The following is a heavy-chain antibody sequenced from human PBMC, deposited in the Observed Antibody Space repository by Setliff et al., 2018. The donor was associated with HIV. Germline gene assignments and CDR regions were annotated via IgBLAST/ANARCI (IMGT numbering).Heavy chain of an antibody. CDR2: IYTSGST. J-gene: IGHJ3*02. D-gene: IGHD3-22*01. Sequence: TSETLSLTCTVSGGSISTYYWSWIRQPAGKGLEWIGRIYTSGSTNYNPSIKSRVTMSVDTSKNQFSLKLSSVTAADTAVYYCARGTYYYDSSGFRDAFDIWGQGTMVTVSS. CDR1: GGSISTYY. V-gene: IGHV4-4*07. CDR3: ARGTYYYDSSGFRDAFDI.